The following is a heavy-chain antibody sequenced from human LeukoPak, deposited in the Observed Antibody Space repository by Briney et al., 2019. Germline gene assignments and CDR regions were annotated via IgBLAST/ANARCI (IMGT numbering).Heavy chain of an antibody. CDR3: ARHTRPGYSGYENAFGI. J-gene: IGHJ3*02. V-gene: IGHV4-39*01. CDR1: GGSITNNNYY. D-gene: IGHD5-12*01. CDR2: FYYSGST. Sequence: KTSETLSLTCTVSGGSITNNNYYWDWIRQPPGKGLEWIGDFYYSGSTHYNPSLKSRVTISADTSKNHFSLKLSSVTAADTAIYYCARHTRPGYSGYENAFGIWGQGTMVTVSS.